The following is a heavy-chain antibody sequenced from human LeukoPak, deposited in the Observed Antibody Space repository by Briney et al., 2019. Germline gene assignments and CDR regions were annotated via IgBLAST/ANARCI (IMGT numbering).Heavy chain of an antibody. J-gene: IGHJ4*02. D-gene: IGHD3-22*01. CDR3: ARVYYYDSSGYHGGHFDY. CDR2: INPSGGTT. Sequence: GASVKVSCKASGYTFINYYMHWVRQAPGQGLEWMGIINPSGGTTSYAQNFQGRVTMTRDTSTSTAYMELSSLRSEDTAVYYCARVYYYDSSGYHGGHFDYWGQGTLVTVSS. V-gene: IGHV1-46*01. CDR1: GYTFINYY.